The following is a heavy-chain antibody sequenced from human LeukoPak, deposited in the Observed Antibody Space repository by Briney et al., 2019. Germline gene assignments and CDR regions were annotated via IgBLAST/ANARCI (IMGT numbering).Heavy chain of an antibody. D-gene: IGHD3-22*01. CDR2: INPSGGST. J-gene: IGHJ4*02. CDR3: ARENNYYDSRYYFDY. V-gene: IGHV1-46*01. CDR1: RYTFTSYY. Sequence: GPSVYASCAPSRYTFTSYYMHWVPQAPGPRLEWMGIINPSGGSTSSTQKLPGRVTTTRDTSTSTVYMELRSLRSEYTAVYYCARENNYYDSRYYFDYWGQGTLVTVSS.